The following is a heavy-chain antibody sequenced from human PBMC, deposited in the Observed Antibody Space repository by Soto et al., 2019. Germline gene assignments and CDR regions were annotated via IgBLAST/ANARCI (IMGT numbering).Heavy chain of an antibody. Sequence: SETLSLTCTVSGGSVSGYYWSWIRQSPGRGLEWIGYIYYSGSTYYNPSLKSRVTISVDTSKNQFSLKLSSVTAADTAVYYCARGNCSGGSCYANWFDPWGQGTLVTVSS. V-gene: IGHV4-59*06. CDR2: IYYSGST. CDR1: GGSVSGYY. J-gene: IGHJ5*02. CDR3: ARGNCSGGSCYANWFDP. D-gene: IGHD2-15*01.